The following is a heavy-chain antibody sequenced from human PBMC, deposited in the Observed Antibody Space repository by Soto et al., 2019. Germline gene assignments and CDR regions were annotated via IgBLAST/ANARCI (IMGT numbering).Heavy chain of an antibody. CDR2: ISGSGGST. CDR1: GFTVSSSA. CDR3: AKDKYQLPI. D-gene: IGHD2-2*01. V-gene: IGHV3-23*01. J-gene: IGHJ3*02. Sequence: GGSRRLCCAASGFTVSSSAMGWVRQAPGKGLEWVSAISGSGGSTYYADSVKGRFTISRDNSKNTLYLQMNSLRAEDTAVYYCAKDKYQLPIWGQGTMVTVSS.